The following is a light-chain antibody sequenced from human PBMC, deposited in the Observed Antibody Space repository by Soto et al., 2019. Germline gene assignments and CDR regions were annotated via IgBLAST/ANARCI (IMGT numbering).Light chain of an antibody. CDR1: QSVNNKY. J-gene: IGKJ5*01. CDR2: AAS. Sequence: IVLTQSPGTLSLSPGERATLSCRSSQSVNNKYFAWYQQKPGQSPRLXIYAASSRASGIPDRFSGSGSGTDFTLTISRLEPEDFAVFYCQHHGSSPITFGQGTRLEIK. CDR3: QHHGSSPIT. V-gene: IGKV3-20*01.